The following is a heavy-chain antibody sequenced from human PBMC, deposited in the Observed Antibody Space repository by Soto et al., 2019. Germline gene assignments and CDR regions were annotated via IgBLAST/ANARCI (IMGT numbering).Heavy chain of an antibody. J-gene: IGHJ4*02. V-gene: IGHV4-30-2*01. D-gene: IGHD6-19*01. CDR1: GGSISSGGYS. CDR3: ARAGGLGAVAVDY. Sequence: QLQLQESGSGLVKPSQTLSLTCAVSGGSISSGGYSWSWIRQPPGKGLEWIGYIYHSGSTYYNPPLKGRVTISVDSSKNQCSLRLSSVTAADTAVYYCARAGGLGAVAVDYWGQGTLVTVSS. CDR2: IYHSGST.